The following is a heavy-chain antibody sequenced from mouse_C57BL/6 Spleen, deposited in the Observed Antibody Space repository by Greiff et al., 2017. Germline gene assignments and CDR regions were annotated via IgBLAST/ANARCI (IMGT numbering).Heavy chain of an antibody. CDR1: GYTFTSYW. CDR2: IDPSDSYT. D-gene: IGHD1-1*01. CDR3: ARRGITTVVEAMDY. J-gene: IGHJ4*01. Sequence: VQLQQPGAELVMPGASVKLSCKASGYTFTSYWMHWVKQRPGQGLEWIGEIDPSDSYTNYNQKFKGKSTLTVDKSSSTAYMQLSSLTSEDSAVYYCARRGITTVVEAMDYWGQGTSVTVSS. V-gene: IGHV1-69*01.